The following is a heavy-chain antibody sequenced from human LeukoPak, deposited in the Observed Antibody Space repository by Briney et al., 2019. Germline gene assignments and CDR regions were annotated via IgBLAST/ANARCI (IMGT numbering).Heavy chain of an antibody. V-gene: IGHV3-21*05. J-gene: IGHJ2*01. D-gene: IGHD4-17*01. Sequence: FTFSNYSLNRLRPAQGHGLEWVINLSSSSRYIYYADSLKGRFTISRDNAKNSLYLQMKSLRAEDTAVYYCARFYGDPIGPDSGWYFDLWGRGTLVTVSS. CDR2: LSSSSRYI. CDR1: FTFSNYS. CDR3: ARFYGDPIGPDSGWYFDL.